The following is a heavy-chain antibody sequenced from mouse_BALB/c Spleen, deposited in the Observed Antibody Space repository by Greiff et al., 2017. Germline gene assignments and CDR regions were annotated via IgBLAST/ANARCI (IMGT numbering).Heavy chain of an antibody. V-gene: IGHV5-6-5*01. J-gene: IGHJ4*01. CDR2: ISSGGST. CDR3: ARGDGSYDYAMDY. CDR1: GFTFSSYA. Sequence: EVHLVESGGGLVKPGGSLKLSCAASGFTFSSYAMSWVRQTPEKRLEWVASISSGGSTYYPDSVKGRFTISRDNARNILYLQMSSLRSEDTAMYYCARGDGSYDYAMDYWGQGTSVTVSS. D-gene: IGHD1-1*02.